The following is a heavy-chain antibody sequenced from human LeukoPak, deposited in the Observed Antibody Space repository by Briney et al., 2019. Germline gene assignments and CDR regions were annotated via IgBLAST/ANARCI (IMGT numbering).Heavy chain of an antibody. V-gene: IGHV4-59*01. J-gene: IGHJ4*02. D-gene: IGHD3-10*01. Sequence: SETLSLTCTVSGGSISSYYWSWIRQPPGKGLEWIGYIYYSGSTNYNPSLKSRVTISVDTSKNQFSLQLSSVTAADTAVYYCARDYYGSGDFDYWGQGTLVTVSS. CDR3: ARDYYGSGDFDY. CDR2: IYYSGST. CDR1: GGSISSYY.